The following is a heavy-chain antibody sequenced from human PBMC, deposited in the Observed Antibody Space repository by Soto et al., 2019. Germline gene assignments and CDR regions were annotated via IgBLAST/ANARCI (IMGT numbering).Heavy chain of an antibody. V-gene: IGHV1-3*01. CDR1: GYTFTSYA. CDR2: INAGNGNT. CDR3: ASRSGWYGGDAFDV. D-gene: IGHD6-19*01. Sequence: QVQLVQSGAEVKKPGASVKVSCKASGYTFTSYAMHLVRQAPGQRVEWMGGINAGNGNTKYSQKFQGRVTITRDTPASTAYMERSSLSSEDTAVYYCASRSGWYGGDAFDVWGQGPMVNVSS. J-gene: IGHJ3*01.